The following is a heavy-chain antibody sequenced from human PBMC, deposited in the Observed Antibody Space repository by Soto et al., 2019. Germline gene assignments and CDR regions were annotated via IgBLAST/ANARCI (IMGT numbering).Heavy chain of an antibody. CDR3: AREQWGFDS. CDR1: GGSISSNY. J-gene: IGHJ4*02. CDR2: IYYTGSS. V-gene: IGHV4-59*12. Sequence: SETLSLTCTVSGGSISSNYWSWIRQPPGKGLEWIAYIYYTGSSNYNPSLKSRLTISIDTSKNQFSLTLRSVTAADTAVYYCAREQWGFDSWGQGTLVTVSS. D-gene: IGHD6-19*01.